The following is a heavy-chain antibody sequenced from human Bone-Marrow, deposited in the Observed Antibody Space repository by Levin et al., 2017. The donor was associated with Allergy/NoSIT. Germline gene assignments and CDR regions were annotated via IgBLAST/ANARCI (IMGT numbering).Heavy chain of an antibody. J-gene: IGHJ4*02. Sequence: GGSLRLSCAASGFTFSVYWMTWVRQAPGKGLEWVANIKQDGSEKYYVDSVKGRFTISRDNAKNSLYLQMNSLRAEDTAVYYCARGRGYSGYAQGYWGQGTLVTVSS. CDR1: GFTFSVYW. CDR3: ARGRGYSGYAQGY. V-gene: IGHV3-7*01. D-gene: IGHD5-12*01. CDR2: IKQDGSEK.